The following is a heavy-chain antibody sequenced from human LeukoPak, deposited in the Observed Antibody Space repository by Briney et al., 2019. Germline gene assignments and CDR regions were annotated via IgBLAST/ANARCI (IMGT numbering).Heavy chain of an antibody. CDR3: AKSPSSGWYAEYFQH. J-gene: IGHJ1*01. CDR1: GFTFSSYA. CDR2: ISGSGDKT. D-gene: IGHD6-19*01. Sequence: PGGSLRLSCAASGFTFSSYAMSWVRQAPGKGLEWVSAISGSGDKTYYADSVRGRFTISRDSSKNTLYLQMNSLRAEDTAVYYCAKSPSSGWYAEYFQHWGQGTLVTVSS. V-gene: IGHV3-23*01.